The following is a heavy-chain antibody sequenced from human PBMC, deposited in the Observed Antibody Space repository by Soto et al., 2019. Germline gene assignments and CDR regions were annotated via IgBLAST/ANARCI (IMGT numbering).Heavy chain of an antibody. Sequence: QVQLQESGPGLVKRSQTLSLTCTVSGASISSGGYYWSWIRQHPGKGLEWIGYIFYSGSTYYNPSLKSRVTISVDTSKNQFSLKLSSVTAADTAVYYCARENGDYGRHFQYSGQGTLVTVSS. D-gene: IGHD4-17*01. V-gene: IGHV4-31*03. J-gene: IGHJ1*01. CDR2: IFYSGST. CDR1: GASISSGGYY. CDR3: ARENGDYGRHFQY.